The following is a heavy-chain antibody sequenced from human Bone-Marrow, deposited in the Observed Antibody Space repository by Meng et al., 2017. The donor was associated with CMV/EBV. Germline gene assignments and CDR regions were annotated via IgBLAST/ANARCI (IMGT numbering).Heavy chain of an antibody. Sequence: GGSLRLSCAASGFTFSSYAMHWVRQAPGKGLEWVAVISYDGSNKYYADPVKGRFTISRDNSKNTLYLQMNSLRAEDTAVYYCARAYYDFWSPMDVWGQGTTVTVSS. V-gene: IGHV3-30-3*01. J-gene: IGHJ6*02. CDR2: ISYDGSNK. CDR3: ARAYYDFWSPMDV. CDR1: GFTFSSYA. D-gene: IGHD3-3*01.